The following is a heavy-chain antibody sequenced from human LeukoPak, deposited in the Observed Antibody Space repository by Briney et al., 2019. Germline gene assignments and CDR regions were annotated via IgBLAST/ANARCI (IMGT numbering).Heavy chain of an antibody. CDR1: SRSLNSDY. CDR2: TNSSGNT. J-gene: IGHJ4*02. CDR3: ARGKELLRWPKSVDY. D-gene: IGHD1-7*01. V-gene: IGHV4-59*12. Sequence: SETLSLTCPVYSRSLNSDYWSWNRPPPGKGLEWIGYTNSSGNTNSHPSLKSRVTISVDTSKNQCSLKLSAVTAADTAVYYCARGKELLRWPKSVDYWGQGTLVTVSS.